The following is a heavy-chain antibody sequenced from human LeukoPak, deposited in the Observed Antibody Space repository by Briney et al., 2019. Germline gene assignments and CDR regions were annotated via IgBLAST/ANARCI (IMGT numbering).Heavy chain of an antibody. CDR3: AKGWTAVGS. CDR2: ISGGSEST. Sequence: PGGSLRLSCVASGFTFSIYAMTWVRQAPGKGLEWVSGISGGSESTYYADSVKGRFTISRDNPKNTLYMEMNNLRGADTAVYYCAKGWTAVGSWGQGTRVTVSS. J-gene: IGHJ5*02. D-gene: IGHD1-26*01. CDR1: GFTFSIYA. V-gene: IGHV3-23*01.